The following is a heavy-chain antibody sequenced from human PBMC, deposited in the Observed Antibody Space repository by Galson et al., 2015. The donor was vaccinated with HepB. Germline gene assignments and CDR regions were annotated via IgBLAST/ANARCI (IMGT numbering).Heavy chain of an antibody. CDR1: GGSINSYY. D-gene: IGHD1-26*01. V-gene: IGHV4-59*01. J-gene: IGHJ4*02. Sequence: SETLSLTCTVSGGSINSYYWSWIRQPPGKGLEWIGYIYYSGNTYYNPSLKSRATISADTSKNQFSLKLRSVSAADTAVYYCASENPGGYRFDYWGQGTLVNVSS. CDR2: IYYSGNT. CDR3: ASENPGGYRFDY.